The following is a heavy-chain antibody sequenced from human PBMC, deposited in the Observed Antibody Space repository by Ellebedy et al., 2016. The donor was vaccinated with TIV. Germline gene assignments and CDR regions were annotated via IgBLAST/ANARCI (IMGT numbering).Heavy chain of an antibody. V-gene: IGHV3-48*04. Sequence: GGSLRLXXTASGFTFSDYNMNWVRQAPGKGLEWVSDISSTSSTIYYADSVKGRFTISRDNAKNSLYLQMNSLRAEDTAVYYCARGPPTAARTSWFDPWGQGTLVTVSS. J-gene: IGHJ5*02. CDR2: ISSTSSTI. D-gene: IGHD6-13*01. CDR3: ARGPPTAARTSWFDP. CDR1: GFTFSDYN.